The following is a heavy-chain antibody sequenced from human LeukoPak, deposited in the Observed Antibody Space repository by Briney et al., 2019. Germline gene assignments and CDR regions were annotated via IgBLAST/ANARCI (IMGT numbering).Heavy chain of an antibody. J-gene: IGHJ6*03. CDR1: GFTFDDYG. CDR3: ARVYSRDYYYYMDV. CDR2: INWNGGST. D-gene: IGHD4-11*01. Sequence: GGSLRLSCAASGFTFDDYGMSWVRQAPGKGLEWVSGINWNGGSTGYADSVKGRFTISRDNAKNSLYLQMNSLRAEDTALYYCARVYSRDYYYYMDVWGKGTTVTVSS. V-gene: IGHV3-20*04.